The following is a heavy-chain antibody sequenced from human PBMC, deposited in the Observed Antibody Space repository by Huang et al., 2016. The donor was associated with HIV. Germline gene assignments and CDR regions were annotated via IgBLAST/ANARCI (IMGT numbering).Heavy chain of an antibody. V-gene: IGHV4-34*02. CDR2: VNASGAT. CDR3: ARQWTILEWLLGLDV. J-gene: IGHJ6*02. D-gene: IGHD3-3*01. CDR1: GGSFTGNY. Sequence: QMQLQQRGAGLLKPSETLSLTCGVSGGSFTGNYLTWIRQAPGKGLEWIGEVNASGATNYNPSLNGRVTRSLDKSNRELSLNLRSVTAADTAVYYCARQWTILEWLLGLDVWGQGTTVIVSS.